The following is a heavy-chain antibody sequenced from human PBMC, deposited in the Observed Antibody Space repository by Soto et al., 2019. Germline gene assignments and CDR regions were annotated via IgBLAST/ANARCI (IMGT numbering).Heavy chain of an antibody. Sequence: EVQLLDSGGGLVQPGGSLRLSCAASGFTFSNYAMHWVRQAPGRGLEWVSSISGCGGITSYADSVKGRFTISRDNSRSTLLLHMNSVRAYDTAVYYCANVLLRPYYVDYWGQGTVVTVS. D-gene: IGHD2-15*01. J-gene: IGHJ4*02. V-gene: IGHV3-23*01. CDR3: ANVLLRPYYVDY. CDR1: GFTFSNYA. CDR2: ISGCGGIT.